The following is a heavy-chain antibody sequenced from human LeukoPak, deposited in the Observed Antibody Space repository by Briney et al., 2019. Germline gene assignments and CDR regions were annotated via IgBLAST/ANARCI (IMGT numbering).Heavy chain of an antibody. D-gene: IGHD3-10*01. CDR1: GGSISSYY. CDR2: IYYSGST. J-gene: IGHJ4*02. CDR3: ASTRFRWGVDPYFDY. Sequence: PSETLSLTCTVSGGSISSYYWSWIRQPPGKGLEWIGYIYYSGSTNYNPSLKSRVTISVDTSKNQFSLKLSSVTAADTAVYYCASTRFRWGVDPYFDYWGQGTLVTVSS. V-gene: IGHV4-59*01.